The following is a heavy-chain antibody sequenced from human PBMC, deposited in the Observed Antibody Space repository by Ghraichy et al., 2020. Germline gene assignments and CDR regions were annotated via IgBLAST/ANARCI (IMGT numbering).Heavy chain of an antibody. J-gene: IGHJ4*02. CDR2: LSYRGT. Sequence: SETLSLTCTVSGDSVSTTKNFWAWVRQPPGKGLEWIGSLSYRGTYFNPSLRSRVTLSMATSMNQFSLTVTSVSAADTAVYYCVRVAMYSGGSSFIDFWGQGALVTVSS. V-gene: IGHV4-39*01. D-gene: IGHD6-19*01. CDR3: VRVAMYSGGSSFIDF. CDR1: GDSVSTTKNF.